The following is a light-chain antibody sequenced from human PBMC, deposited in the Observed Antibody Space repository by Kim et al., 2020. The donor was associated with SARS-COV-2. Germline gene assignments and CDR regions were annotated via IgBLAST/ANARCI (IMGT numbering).Light chain of an antibody. J-gene: IGKJ2*01. Sequence: IQMTQSPSSLSASVRDRVTITCRTSQSIDSYLNWYQQKPGKAPKLLIYAASSLQSGVPSRFSGSGSGTDFTLTISSLQPEDFATYYCQQTYSSPATFGQGTKLEI. CDR2: AAS. CDR1: QSIDSY. CDR3: QQTYSSPAT. V-gene: IGKV1-39*01.